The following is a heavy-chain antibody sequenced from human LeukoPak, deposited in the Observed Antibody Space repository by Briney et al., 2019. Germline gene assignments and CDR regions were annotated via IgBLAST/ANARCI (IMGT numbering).Heavy chain of an antibody. V-gene: IGHV4-39*02. J-gene: IGHJ4*02. Sequence: SETLSLTCTVSGGSISSSSYYWGWIRQPPGKGLEWIGSIYHSGGTYFNPSLKSRVTISVDTSKNHFSLNLSSVTAADTAVYYCARGVVLGYWGQGTLVTVSS. CDR3: ARGVVLGY. D-gene: IGHD5/OR15-5a*01. CDR1: GGSISSSSYY. CDR2: IYHSGGT.